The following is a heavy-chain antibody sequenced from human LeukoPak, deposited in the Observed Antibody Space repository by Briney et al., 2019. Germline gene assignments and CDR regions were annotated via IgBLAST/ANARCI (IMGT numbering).Heavy chain of an antibody. CDR1: GFTFSSYA. CDR3: ARASAAAGTNWFDP. V-gene: IGHV3-30-3*01. D-gene: IGHD6-13*01. CDR2: ISYDGSNK. Sequence: GGSLRLSCAASGFTFSSYAMHWVRQAPGKGRVGVTFISYDGSNKYYADSVKGRFTISSDKSNNTLDLQMNSLRAEDTAVYYCARASAAAGTNWFDPWGQGTLVTVSS. J-gene: IGHJ5*02.